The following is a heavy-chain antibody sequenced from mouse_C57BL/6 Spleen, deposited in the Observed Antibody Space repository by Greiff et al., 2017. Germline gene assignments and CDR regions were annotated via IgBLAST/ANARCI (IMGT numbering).Heavy chain of an antibody. J-gene: IGHJ2*01. Sequence: EVQLQQSGPGMVKPSQSLSLTCTVTGYSITSGYDWHWIRHFPGNKLEWMGYISYSGSTNYNPSLKSRISITHDTSKNHFFLKLNSVTTEDTATYYCARGGYYGSSPDYWGQGTTLTVSS. D-gene: IGHD1-1*01. CDR1: GYSITSGYD. V-gene: IGHV3-1*01. CDR3: ARGGYYGSSPDY. CDR2: ISYSGST.